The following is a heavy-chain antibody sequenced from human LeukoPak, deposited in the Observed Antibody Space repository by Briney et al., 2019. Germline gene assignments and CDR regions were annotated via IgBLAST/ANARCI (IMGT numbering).Heavy chain of an antibody. J-gene: IGHJ3*02. V-gene: IGHV4-39*01. CDR3: ARHMTVTYDAFDI. CDR1: GGSISSRNYY. Sequence: SETLSLTCTVSGGSISSRNYYWGWIRQPPGKGLEWIGSMYYSGTTYYNPSLKSRVAISVDTSKNQFSLKLSSVTAADTAVYFCARHMTVTYDAFDIWGQGTMVTVSS. CDR2: MYYSGTT. D-gene: IGHD3-22*01.